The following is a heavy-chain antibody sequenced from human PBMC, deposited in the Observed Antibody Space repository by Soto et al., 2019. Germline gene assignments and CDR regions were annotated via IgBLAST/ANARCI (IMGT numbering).Heavy chain of an antibody. CDR3: ARKIGSMDWYYFYY. J-gene: IGHJ4*02. D-gene: IGHD3-9*01. CDR1: GFTFSSYA. CDR2: ISGSGGST. Sequence: GSLRLSCSASGFTFSSYARSWVRQAPGKGLEWVSAISGSGGSTYYADSVKGRFTISRDNSKNTLYLQMNSLRAEDTAVYYCARKIGSMDWYYFYYWGQGTLVTVSS. V-gene: IGHV3-23*01.